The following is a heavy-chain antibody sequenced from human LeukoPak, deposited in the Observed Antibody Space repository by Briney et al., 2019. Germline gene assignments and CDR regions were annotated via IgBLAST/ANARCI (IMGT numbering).Heavy chain of an antibody. J-gene: IGHJ4*02. CDR2: ISYDGSNK. Sequence: PGRSLRLSCAASGFTFSSYAMHWVRQAPGKGLEWVAVISYDGSNKYYADSVKGRFTISRDNSKNTLYLQMNSLRAEDTAVYYCARDNGVYGSGSYYNFGYGYWGQGTLVTVSS. CDR3: ARDNGVYGSGSYYNFGYGY. V-gene: IGHV3-30*04. CDR1: GFTFSSYA. D-gene: IGHD3-10*01.